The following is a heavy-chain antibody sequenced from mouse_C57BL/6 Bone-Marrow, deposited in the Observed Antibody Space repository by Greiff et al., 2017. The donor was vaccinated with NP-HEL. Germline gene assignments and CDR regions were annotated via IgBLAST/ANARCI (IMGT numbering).Heavy chain of an antibody. CDR2: IDPENGDT. J-gene: IGHJ3*01. CDR1: GFNIKDDY. D-gene: IGHD3-2*02. CDR3: TAQATRTWFAY. Sequence: VQLQQSGAELVRPGASVKLSCTASGFNIKDDYMHWVKQRPEQGLEWIGWIDPENGDTEYASKFQGKATITADTSSNTAYLQLSSLTSEYTAIYNWTAQATRTWFAYWGQGTLVTVSA. V-gene: IGHV14-4*01.